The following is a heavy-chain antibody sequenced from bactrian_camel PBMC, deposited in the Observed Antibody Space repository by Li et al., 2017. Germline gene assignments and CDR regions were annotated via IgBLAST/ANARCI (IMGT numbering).Heavy chain of an antibody. D-gene: IGHD2*01. V-gene: IGHV3S40*01. CDR2: FYIGTGST. J-gene: IGHJ4*01. Sequence: DVQLVESGGGSVQAGGSLRLSCQPSGYMFSVWCMAWFRQAPGEEREGVAAFYIGTGSTHYADPVKGRFTISQDKAKNTMYLQMNGLKPEDTAMYFCAADSRCNGGYLRRIAWEYDNWGQGTQVTVS. CDR1: GYMFSVWC. CDR3: AADSRCNGGYLRRIAWEYDN.